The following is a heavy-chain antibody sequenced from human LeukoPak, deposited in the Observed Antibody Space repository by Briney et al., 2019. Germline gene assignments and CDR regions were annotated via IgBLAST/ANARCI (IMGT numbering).Heavy chain of an antibody. D-gene: IGHD6-19*01. Sequence: PSETLSLTCTVSGASISPNNYFWGWIRQPPGKGLEWIGSSDYSGSTYYSPSLKSRVTISIDTSKNQFSLKLSAVTAADTAMYYCAREDAVSSDDAFDLWGQGTMVTVS. CDR1: GASISPNNYF. CDR2: SDYSGST. CDR3: AREDAVSSDDAFDL. J-gene: IGHJ3*01. V-gene: IGHV4-39*07.